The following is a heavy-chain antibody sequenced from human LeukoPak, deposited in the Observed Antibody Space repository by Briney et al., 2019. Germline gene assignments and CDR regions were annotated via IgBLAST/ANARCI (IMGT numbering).Heavy chain of an antibody. J-gene: IGHJ6*04. D-gene: IGHD3-10*01. CDR1: GFTFSNAW. Sequence: GGSLRLSCAASGFTFSNAWMSWVRQAPGQGLELAGRIKGKTDGGTTDYAAPVKGRFTISRDDSKNTLYLQMNSLKTEDTAVYYCPTLLGAPLYYYSGMDVWGKGTTVTVSS. CDR3: PTLLGAPLYYYSGMDV. CDR2: IKGKTDGGTT. V-gene: IGHV3-15*01.